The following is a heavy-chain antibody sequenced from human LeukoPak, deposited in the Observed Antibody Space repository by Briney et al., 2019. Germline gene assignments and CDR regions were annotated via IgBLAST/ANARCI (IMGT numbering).Heavy chain of an antibody. CDR3: ARGDPEYDFWSGYYTVYFDY. D-gene: IGHD3-3*01. V-gene: IGHV1-8*02. Sequence: GSSVKVSCKASGGTFSSYAISWVRQATGQGLEWMGWMNPNSGNTGYAQKFQGRVTMTRNTSISTAYMELSSLRSEDTAVYYCARGDPEYDFWSGYYTVYFDYWGQGTLVTVSS. CDR2: MNPNSGNT. J-gene: IGHJ4*02. CDR1: GGTFSSYA.